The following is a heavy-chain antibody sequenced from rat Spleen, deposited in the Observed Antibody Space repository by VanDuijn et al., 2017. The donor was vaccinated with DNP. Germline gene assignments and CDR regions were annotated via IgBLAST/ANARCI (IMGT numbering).Heavy chain of an antibody. Sequence: EVLLVESDGGLVQPGRSLKLSCAASGFTFSDYYMAWVRQGPTRGLEWVATISYGGSTTYYRDSVKGRFTISRDNAQNTLYLQMDSLRSEDTATYYCARHRTIMPYYYAMDAWGQGASVTVSS. V-gene: IGHV5-29*01. CDR2: ISYGGSTT. D-gene: IGHD1-12*01. CDR3: ARHRTIMPYYYAMDA. J-gene: IGHJ4*01. CDR1: GFTFSDYY.